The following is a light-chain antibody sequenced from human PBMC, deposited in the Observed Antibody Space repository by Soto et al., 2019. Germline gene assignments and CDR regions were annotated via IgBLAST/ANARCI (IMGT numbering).Light chain of an antibody. CDR2: AAS. V-gene: IGKV1-27*01. Sequence: DIQMTHSPSSLSASVGDRVTITCRASQGISNYLAWYQQKPGKVPKLLIYAASPLQSGVPSRFSGSGSGTDFTLTISGLPPEDVATYYCQKYNSAPRTFGPGTKVDIK. CDR1: QGISNY. CDR3: QKYNSAPRT. J-gene: IGKJ3*01.